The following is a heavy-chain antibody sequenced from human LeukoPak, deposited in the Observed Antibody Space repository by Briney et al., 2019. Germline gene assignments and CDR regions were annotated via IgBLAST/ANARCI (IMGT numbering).Heavy chain of an antibody. Sequence: PSETLSLTCTVSGGSISSYYWSWIRQPPGKGLEWIGYIYYSGSTNYNPSLKSRVTISVDTSKNQLSLKLSSVTAADTAVYYCARGYYYGMDVWGQGTTVTVSS. CDR3: ARGYYYGMDV. CDR1: GGSISSYY. CDR2: IYYSGST. V-gene: IGHV4-59*01. J-gene: IGHJ6*02.